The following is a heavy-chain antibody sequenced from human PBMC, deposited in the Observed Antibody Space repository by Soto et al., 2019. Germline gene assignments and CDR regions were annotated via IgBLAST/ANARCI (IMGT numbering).Heavy chain of an antibody. CDR1: GFTFSSYG. D-gene: IGHD3-10*01. J-gene: IGHJ4*02. CDR2: IWYDGSNK. V-gene: IGHV3-33*08. CDR3: ARDIDRGSGFDY. Sequence: GGSLRLSCAASGFTFSSYGMHWVRQAPGKGLEWVAVIWYDGSNKYYADSVKGRFTISRDNSKNTLYLQMNSLRAEDTAVYYCARDIDRGSGFDYWGQGTLVTVSS.